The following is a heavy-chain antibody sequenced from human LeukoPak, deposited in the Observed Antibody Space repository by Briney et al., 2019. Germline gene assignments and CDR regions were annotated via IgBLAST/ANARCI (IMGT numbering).Heavy chain of an antibody. V-gene: IGHV4-59*01. Sequence: PSETLSLTCTVSGGSIRSYYWSWIRQPPGKGLEWIGYVYYSGGTNYNPSLKSRVTMSVDTSKNQFSLELNSVTAADTAVYYCARSSRGYSYGAWGQGTLVTVSS. D-gene: IGHD5-18*01. J-gene: IGHJ5*02. CDR1: GGSIRSYY. CDR3: ARSSRGYSYGA. CDR2: VYYSGGT.